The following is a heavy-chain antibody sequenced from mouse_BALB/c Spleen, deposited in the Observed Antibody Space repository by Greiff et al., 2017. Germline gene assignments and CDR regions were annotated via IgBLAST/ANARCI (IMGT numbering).Heavy chain of an antibody. CDR3: ARQDYRYDVDYAMDY. J-gene: IGHJ4*01. CDR2: ISNGGGST. CDR1: GFTFSSYT. V-gene: IGHV5-12-2*01. Sequence: EVQLVESGGGLVQPGGSLKLSCAASGFTFSSYTMSWVRQTPEKRLEWVAYISNGGGSTYYPDTVKGRFTISRDNAKNTLYLQMSSLKSEDTAMYYCARQDYRYDVDYAMDYWGQGTSVTVSS. D-gene: IGHD2-14*01.